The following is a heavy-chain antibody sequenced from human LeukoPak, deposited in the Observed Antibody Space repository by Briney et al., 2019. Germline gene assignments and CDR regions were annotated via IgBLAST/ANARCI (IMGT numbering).Heavy chain of an antibody. Sequence: GASVRVSCKVSGYTLTELSMHWVRQAPGKGLEWMGGFDPEDGETIYAQKFQGRVTMTEDTSTDTAYMELSSLRSEDTAVYYCATFDYGDYDSFDYWGQGTLVTVSS. CDR2: FDPEDGET. CDR1: GYTLTELS. CDR3: ATFDYGDYDSFDY. V-gene: IGHV1-24*01. D-gene: IGHD4-17*01. J-gene: IGHJ4*02.